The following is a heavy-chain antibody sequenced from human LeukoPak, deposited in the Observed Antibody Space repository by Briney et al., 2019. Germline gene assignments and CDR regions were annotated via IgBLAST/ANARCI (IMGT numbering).Heavy chain of an antibody. D-gene: IGHD6-13*01. CDR2: FSGSGGST. CDR3: AKGEYSSSLFDY. J-gene: IGHJ4*02. Sequence: GGSLRLSCAASGFTFSSYAMSWVRQAPGKGLEWVSSFSGSGGSTYYADSVKGRFTISRDNSKNTLYLQMNSLRVEDTAVYYCAKGEYSSSLFDYWGQGTLVTVSS. V-gene: IGHV3-23*01. CDR1: GFTFSSYA.